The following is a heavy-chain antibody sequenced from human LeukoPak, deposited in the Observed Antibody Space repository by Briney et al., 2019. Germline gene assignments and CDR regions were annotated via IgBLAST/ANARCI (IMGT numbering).Heavy chain of an antibody. Sequence: PSETLSLTCAVYGGSFSGYYWSWIRQPPGKGLEWIREINHSGSTNYNPSLKSRVTISVGTSKNQFSLKLSSVTAADTAVYYCARRVRDGYNYGYWDQGTLVTVSS. CDR1: GGSFSGYY. D-gene: IGHD5-24*01. J-gene: IGHJ4*02. CDR3: ARRVRDGYNYGY. CDR2: INHSGST. V-gene: IGHV4-34*01.